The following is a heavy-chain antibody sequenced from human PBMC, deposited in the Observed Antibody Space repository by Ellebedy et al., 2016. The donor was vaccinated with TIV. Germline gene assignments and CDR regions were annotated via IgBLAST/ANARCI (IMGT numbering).Heavy chain of an antibody. J-gene: IGHJ4*02. CDR2: ISWRSGSL. CDR3: GKAIVWRVWFGELSD. V-gene: IGHV3-9*01. Sequence: PGGSLRLSCAASGFNFHDYAMHWVRQAPGKGLEWVAGISWRSGSLGYADSVKGRFTISRDDAKNSLYLQMNSLRPEDTALYYCGKAIVWRVWFGELSDWGQGSLVTVSS. D-gene: IGHD3-10*01. CDR1: GFNFHDYA.